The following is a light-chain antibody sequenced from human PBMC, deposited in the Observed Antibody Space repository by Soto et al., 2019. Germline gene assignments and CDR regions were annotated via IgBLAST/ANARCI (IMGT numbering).Light chain of an antibody. CDR1: QDISNY. V-gene: IGKV1-33*01. J-gene: IGKJ4*01. Sequence: DIQMTQSPSSLSASVGDRVTITCQASQDISNYLNWYQQKPGKAPKLLIYDASNLETGVPSRFSGSGSGTDFSIKISSLQPEDTATYYCPKYDNLAITFGGGTKVEIK. CDR3: PKYDNLAIT. CDR2: DAS.